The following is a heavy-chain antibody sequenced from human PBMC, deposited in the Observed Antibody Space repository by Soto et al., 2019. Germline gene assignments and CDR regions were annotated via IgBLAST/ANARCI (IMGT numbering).Heavy chain of an antibody. V-gene: IGHV1-69*02. D-gene: IGHD2-2*02. J-gene: IGHJ4*02. CDR2: IIPILGIA. Sequence: QVQLVQSGAEVKKPGSSVKVSCKASGGTFSSYTISWVRQAPGQGLEWMGRIIPILGIANYAQKFQGRVNTTADKSTSTAYMEVTNLRSEDTAVYYCAMEYCSSTSCYRDYWGQGTLVTVSS. CDR3: AMEYCSSTSCYRDY. CDR1: GGTFSSYT.